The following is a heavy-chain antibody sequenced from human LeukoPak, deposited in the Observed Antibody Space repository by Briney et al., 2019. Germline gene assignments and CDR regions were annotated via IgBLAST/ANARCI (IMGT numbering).Heavy chain of an antibody. D-gene: IGHD3-22*01. V-gene: IGHV4-31*03. Sequence: SETLSLTCTVSGGSISSGGYYWSWIRQHPGKGLEWIGYIYYSGSTYYNPSLKSRVTISVDTSKNQFSLKLSSVTAADTAVYYCARDKPPYYYDSSGWAFDIWGQGTMVTVSS. J-gene: IGHJ3*02. CDR1: GGSISSGGYY. CDR2: IYYSGST. CDR3: ARDKPPYYYDSSGWAFDI.